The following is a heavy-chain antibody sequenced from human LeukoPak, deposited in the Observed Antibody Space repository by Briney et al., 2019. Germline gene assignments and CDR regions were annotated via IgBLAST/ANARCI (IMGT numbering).Heavy chain of an antibody. CDR2: ITRSSETI. CDR1: GFSFGDYG. Sequence: GGSLRLSCTASGFSFGDYGMSWVRQAPGKGLEWVSYITRSSETIYYAESVKGRFTISRDNAKNSLSLQMNSLRDEDTAVYYCTRDPHALDYWGQGTLVTVSS. CDR3: TRDPHALDY. J-gene: IGHJ4*02. V-gene: IGHV3-48*02.